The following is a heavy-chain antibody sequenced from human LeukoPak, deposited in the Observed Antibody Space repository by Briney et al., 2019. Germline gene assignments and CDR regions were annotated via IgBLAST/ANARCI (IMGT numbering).Heavy chain of an antibody. CDR1: GFAFSDYY. Sequence: GGSLRLSCAASGFAFSDYYMSWVRQAPGKGLEWVSVIYSDSSTYYADSVKGRFTISRDNSKNTLYLQMNSLRAEDTAVYYCARDGIWGQGTMVTVSS. V-gene: IGHV3-53*01. CDR3: ARDGI. CDR2: IYSDSST. J-gene: IGHJ3*02.